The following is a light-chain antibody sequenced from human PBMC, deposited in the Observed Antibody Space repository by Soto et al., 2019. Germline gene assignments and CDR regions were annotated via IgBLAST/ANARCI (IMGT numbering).Light chain of an antibody. J-gene: IGLJ3*02. Sequence: QSALTQPASVSGSPGQSITISCTGTSSDVGGYNYVSWYQHHPGKAPKLMIYEVTKRPSGVSNRFSGSKSGNTASLTISGLQAEDEADYYCSSYTSSRTRVFGGGTKLTVL. V-gene: IGLV2-14*01. CDR1: SSDVGGYNY. CDR3: SSYTSSRTRV. CDR2: EVT.